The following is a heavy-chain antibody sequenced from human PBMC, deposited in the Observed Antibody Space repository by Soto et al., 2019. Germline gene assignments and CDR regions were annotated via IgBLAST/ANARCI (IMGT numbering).Heavy chain of an antibody. Sequence: SVKVSCKASGGTFSSYAISWVRQAPGQGLEWMGGIIPIFGTANYAQKFQGRVTITADESTSTAYMELSSLRSEDTAVYYCVLWSGYYTVNWFDPCGQRTLVTVSS. D-gene: IGHD3-3*01. J-gene: IGHJ5*02. V-gene: IGHV1-69*13. CDR1: GGTFSSYA. CDR3: VLWSGYYTVNWFDP. CDR2: IIPIFGTA.